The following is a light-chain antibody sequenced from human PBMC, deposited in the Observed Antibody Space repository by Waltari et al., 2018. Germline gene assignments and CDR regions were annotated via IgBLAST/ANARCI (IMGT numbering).Light chain of an antibody. CDR1: SSNFGAGYD. CDR3: QSFDSSLSASV. V-gene: IGLV1-40*01. Sequence: QSVLTQPPSMSGAPGQKVTIPCTGGSSNFGAGYDVHWYQQFPGTAPKPLIFGNTNRPSGVPGRFSGSKSGTSASLAIAGLQSEDEAVYYCQSFDSSLSASVFGGGTKLTVV. J-gene: IGLJ3*02. CDR2: GNT.